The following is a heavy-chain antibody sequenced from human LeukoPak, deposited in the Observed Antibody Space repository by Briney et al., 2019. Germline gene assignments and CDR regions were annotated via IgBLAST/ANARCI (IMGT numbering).Heavy chain of an antibody. CDR1: GYTFISYA. J-gene: IGHJ4*02. V-gene: IGHV1-3*01. D-gene: IGHD3-10*01. CDR3: ASTGIWFGELPLDY. Sequence: ASVKVSCKASGYTFISYAMHWVRQAPGQRLEWMGWINAGNGNTKYSQKFQGRVTITRDTSASAAYMELSSLRSEDTAVYYCASTGIWFGELPLDYWGQGTLVTVSS. CDR2: INAGNGNT.